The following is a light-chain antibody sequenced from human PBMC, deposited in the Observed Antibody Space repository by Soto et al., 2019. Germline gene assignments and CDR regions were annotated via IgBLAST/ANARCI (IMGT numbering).Light chain of an antibody. CDR2: EVS. V-gene: IGLV2-14*01. J-gene: IGLJ3*02. CDR3: CSYTSSATWV. CDR1: SSDVGGYNY. Sequence: QSALTQPASVSGSPGQSITISCTGTSSDVGGYNYVSWYQQHPGKAPKLLLYEVSNRPSGVSNRFSGFKSGNTASLTISGLQAEDEGDYYCCSYTSSATWVFGRGTKLTVL.